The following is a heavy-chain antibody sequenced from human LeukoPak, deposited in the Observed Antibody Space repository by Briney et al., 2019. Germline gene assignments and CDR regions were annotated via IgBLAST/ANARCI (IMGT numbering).Heavy chain of an antibody. Sequence: LSGGSLRLSCAASGFTFSSYWMSWVRQSPGKGLEWVANIKHDGSEKYYVDSVKGRFTISRDNAKNSLYLQMNSLRAEDTAVYSCARDSLRYCSGDSCYYNYWGQGTLVTVSS. CDR3: ARDSLRYCSGDSCYYNY. CDR2: IKHDGSEK. J-gene: IGHJ4*02. D-gene: IGHD2-15*01. V-gene: IGHV3-7*01. CDR1: GFTFSSYW.